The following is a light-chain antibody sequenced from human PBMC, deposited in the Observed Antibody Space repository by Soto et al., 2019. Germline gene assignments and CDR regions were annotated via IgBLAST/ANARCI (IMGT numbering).Light chain of an antibody. CDR2: GAS. V-gene: IGKV3-20*01. CDR3: RHTGRHSGSSPFT. J-gene: IGKJ3*01. CDR1: QSVSSSY. Sequence: EIVLTQSPDTLSLSPGERASLSCRASQSVSSSYLAWYQQKPGQAPRLLIYGASSRATGIPDRFRGSGSGTDFTLTISRLEPEDSAVYYCRHTGRHSGSSPFTFGPGTKVDIK.